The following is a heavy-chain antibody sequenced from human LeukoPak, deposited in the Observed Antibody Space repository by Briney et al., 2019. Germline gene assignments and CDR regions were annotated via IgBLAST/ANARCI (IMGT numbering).Heavy chain of an antibody. V-gene: IGHV1-69*04. D-gene: IGHD5-12*01. CDR2: IIPIFGIA. CDR3: ARDSSGYGENPLDY. Sequence: PLASVKVSCKASGGTFSSYAISWVRQAPGQGLEWMGRIIPIFGIANYAQKFQGRVTITADKSTSTAYMELSSLRSEDTAVYYCARDSSGYGENPLDYWGQGTLVTVSS. CDR1: GGTFSSYA. J-gene: IGHJ4*02.